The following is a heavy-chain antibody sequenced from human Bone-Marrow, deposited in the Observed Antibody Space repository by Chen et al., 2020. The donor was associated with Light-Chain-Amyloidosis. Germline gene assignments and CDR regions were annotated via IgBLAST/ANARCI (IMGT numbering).Heavy chain of an antibody. V-gene: IGHV1-69*01. J-gene: IGHJ6*02. CDR1: GGTLSTSA. Sequence: QVLLVQSGAEVKKPGSSVKVSCKASGGTLSTSAINWVRQAPGQGHKWMGGIIPSLGTASYAQKFQGRVTITADESTSTVYMELSSLRFEDTAVYYCARDRGRYCTNGVCYIPPVAGNYYYYGMDVWGQGTTVTVSS. CDR3: ARDRGRYCTNGVCYIPPVAGNYYYYGMDV. CDR2: IIPSLGTA. D-gene: IGHD2-8*01.